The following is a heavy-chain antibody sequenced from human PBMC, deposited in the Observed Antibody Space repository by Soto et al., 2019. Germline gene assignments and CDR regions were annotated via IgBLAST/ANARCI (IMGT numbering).Heavy chain of an antibody. J-gene: IGHJ4*02. CDR3: AREERGDMIKFGAGGFDY. D-gene: IGHD3-16*01. CDR1: GGTFSSYA. CDR2: IIPIFGTA. V-gene: IGHV1-69*01. Sequence: QVQLVQSGAEVKKPGSSVKVSCKASGGTFSSYAISWVRQAPGQGLEWMGGIIPIFGTANYAQKFQGRVTITADESTSPAYMELSSLRSEDTAVYYCAREERGDMIKFGAGGFDYWGQGTLVTVSS.